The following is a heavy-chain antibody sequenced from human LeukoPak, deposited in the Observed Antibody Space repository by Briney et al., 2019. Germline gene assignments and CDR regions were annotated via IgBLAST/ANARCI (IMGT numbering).Heavy chain of an antibody. V-gene: IGHV4-34*01. CDR1: GGSFSGNY. J-gene: IGHJ4*02. CDR3: ARTNTVFYYSDY. D-gene: IGHD2/OR15-2a*01. CDR2: INHSGST. Sequence: SETLSLTCAVFGGSFSGNYWSWIRQPPGKGLEWIGEINHSGSTNYNPSLKSRVTTSVDTSKNQFSLKLTSVTAADSAVYYCARTNTVFYYSDYWGQGTLVTVSS.